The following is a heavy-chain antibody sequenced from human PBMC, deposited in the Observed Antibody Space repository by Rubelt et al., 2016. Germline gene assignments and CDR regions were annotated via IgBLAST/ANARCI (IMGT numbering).Heavy chain of an antibody. Sequence: QVQLVQSGAVLKKPGASVKVSCKVSGDTLSVFSIHWVRQAPGKGLEWMGGFDGEDGETVYAQNFRGRLIMTEDTSTDTAYMERSRLTSADTAVYYCSTADSSSWYDATDTWGQGTMVTVSS. CDR1: GDTLSVFS. CDR2: FDGEDGET. V-gene: IGHV1-24*01. CDR3: STADSSSWYDATDT. J-gene: IGHJ3*02. D-gene: IGHD6-13*01.